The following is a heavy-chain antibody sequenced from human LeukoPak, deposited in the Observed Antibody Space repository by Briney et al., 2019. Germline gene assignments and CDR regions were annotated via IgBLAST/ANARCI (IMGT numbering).Heavy chain of an antibody. CDR3: ARDHGWYEIDY. CDR2: INAGNGNT. D-gene: IGHD6-19*01. Sequence: APVKVSCKASGYTFTSYYMHWVRQAPGQRLEWMGWINAGNGNTKYSQKFQGRVTITRDTSASTAYMELSSLRSEDTAVYYCARDHGWYEIDYWGQGTLVTVPS. CDR1: GYTFTSYY. V-gene: IGHV1-3*01. J-gene: IGHJ4*02.